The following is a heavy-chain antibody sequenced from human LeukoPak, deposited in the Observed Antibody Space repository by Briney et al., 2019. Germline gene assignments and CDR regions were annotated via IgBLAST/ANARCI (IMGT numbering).Heavy chain of an antibody. Sequence: SETLSLTCAVYGGSFSGYYWSWIRQPPGKGLEWIGEINHSGSTNYNPSLKSRVTISVDTSKNQFSLKLSSVTAADTAVYYCARNYDSSGSLGPWGQGTLVTVSS. CDR3: ARNYDSSGSLGP. CDR1: GGSFSGYY. V-gene: IGHV4-34*01. D-gene: IGHD3-22*01. J-gene: IGHJ4*02. CDR2: INHSGST.